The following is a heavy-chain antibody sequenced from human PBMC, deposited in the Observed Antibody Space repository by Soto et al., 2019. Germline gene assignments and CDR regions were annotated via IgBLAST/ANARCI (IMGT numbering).Heavy chain of an antibody. CDR1: GYTFTGYY. CDR2: INPNSGGT. D-gene: IGHD3-22*01. J-gene: IGHJ4*02. CDR3: AGDDMTVVV. Sequence: ASVKGSCKASGYTFTGYYMHWVRQAPGQGLEWMGWINPNSGGTNYAQKFQGRVTMTRDTSISTVYMEMSGLRSEDTAVYYCAGDDMTVVVWGQGTQVTVSS. V-gene: IGHV1-2*02.